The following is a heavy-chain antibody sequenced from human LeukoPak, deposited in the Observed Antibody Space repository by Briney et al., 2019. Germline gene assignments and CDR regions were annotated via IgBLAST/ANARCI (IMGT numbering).Heavy chain of an antibody. CDR2: IYPGDSDT. Sequence: GESLKISCKGSGYSLTSYWIGWVRQMPGKGLEWMGIIYPGDSDTRYSPSFQGQVTISADKSISTAYLQWSSLKASDTAMYYCARVRADSRLDYYYMDVWGKGTTVTVSS. J-gene: IGHJ6*03. CDR1: GYSLTSYW. CDR3: ARVRADSRLDYYYMDV. V-gene: IGHV5-51*01. D-gene: IGHD4-11*01.